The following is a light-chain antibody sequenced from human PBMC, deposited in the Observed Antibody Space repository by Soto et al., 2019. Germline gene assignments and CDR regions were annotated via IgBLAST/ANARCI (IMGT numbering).Light chain of an antibody. V-gene: IGKV1-5*03. J-gene: IGKJ5*01. CDR1: QSISSS. Sequence: DIQMTQSPCTLSASVGDRIASTCRASQSISSSLAWYQQKPGKAPKLLIYKASTLKSGVPSRFSGSGSGTEFTLTISSLQSEDFAVYYCQQYNNWPPITFGQGTRLEIK. CDR2: KAS. CDR3: QQYNNWPPIT.